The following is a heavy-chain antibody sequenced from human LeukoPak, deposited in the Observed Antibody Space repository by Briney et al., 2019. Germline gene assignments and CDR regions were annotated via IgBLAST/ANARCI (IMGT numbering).Heavy chain of an antibody. Sequence: ASVKVSCKASGYTFTSYYMHWVRQAPGQGLEWMGIINPSGGSTSYAQKFQGRVTMTRDTSTSTVYMELSSLRSEDTAVYYCARGRLAVAIVPDKIDYWGQGTLVTVSS. D-gene: IGHD6-19*01. J-gene: IGHJ4*02. CDR2: INPSGGST. CDR3: ARGRLAVAIVPDKIDY. V-gene: IGHV1-46*01. CDR1: GYTFTSYY.